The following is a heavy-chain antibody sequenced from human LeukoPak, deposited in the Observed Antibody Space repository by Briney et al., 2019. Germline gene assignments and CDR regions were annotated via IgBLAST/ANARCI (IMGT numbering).Heavy chain of an antibody. CDR1: GYSFTSYW. Sequence: GESLKISCKGSGYSFTSYWIAWLRQMPGRGLEWMGIIYPGDSETRYSPSFQGQVTISADKSISTAYLQWSSLKASDTAMYYCARQGGAYCSGGSCYPDYWGLGTLVPVSS. J-gene: IGHJ4*02. CDR2: IYPGDSET. V-gene: IGHV5-51*01. CDR3: ARQGGAYCSGGSCYPDY. D-gene: IGHD2-15*01.